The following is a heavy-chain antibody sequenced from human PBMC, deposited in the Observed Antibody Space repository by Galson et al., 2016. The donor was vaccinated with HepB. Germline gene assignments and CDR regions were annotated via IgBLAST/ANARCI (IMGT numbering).Heavy chain of an antibody. CDR2: ISSSGNVI. CDR1: GFTFSDYY. Sequence: LRLSCAASGFTFSDYYMTWIRQAPGKGLEWVSYISSSGNVIYYADSVKGRFTISRDNAENSLNLQMNSLRAEDTAVYYCASRRYTGRGGYSSSWLREYWGQGTLVTVSS. J-gene: IGHJ4*02. V-gene: IGHV3-11*01. D-gene: IGHD6-13*01. CDR3: ASRRYTGRGGYSSSWLREY.